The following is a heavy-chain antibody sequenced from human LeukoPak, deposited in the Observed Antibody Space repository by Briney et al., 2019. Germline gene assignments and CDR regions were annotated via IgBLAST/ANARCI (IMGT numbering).Heavy chain of an antibody. V-gene: IGHV4-30-4*07. CDR1: GDSISSDGHS. CDR3: ARGVGGEYFYFDR. Sequence: SETLSLTCGVSGDSISSDGHSWSWIRQPPGKGLEWVGYIYHSGAAYHNPSLKSRLALSVDTSNNQFSLRLRSVTAADTVVYYCARGVGGEYFYFDRWGQGALVTVSA. J-gene: IGHJ4*02. CDR2: IYHSGAA. D-gene: IGHD1-26*01.